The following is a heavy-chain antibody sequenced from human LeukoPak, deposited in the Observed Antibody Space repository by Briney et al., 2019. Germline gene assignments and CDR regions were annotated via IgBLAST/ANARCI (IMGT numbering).Heavy chain of an antibody. V-gene: IGHV3-21*01. Sequence: PGGSLRLSCAASGFTFSSYSMNWVRQAPGKGLEWVSSISSSSSYIYYADSVKGRFTISRDNAKNSLYLQMNSPRAEDTAVYYCARGVYGSGSYYNYYWGQGTLVTVSS. CDR2: ISSSSSYI. J-gene: IGHJ4*02. CDR1: GFTFSSYS. D-gene: IGHD3-10*01. CDR3: ARGVYGSGSYYNYY.